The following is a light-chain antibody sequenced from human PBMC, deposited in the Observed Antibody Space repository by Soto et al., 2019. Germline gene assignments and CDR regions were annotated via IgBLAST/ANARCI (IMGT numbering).Light chain of an antibody. CDR2: GAS. J-gene: IGKJ1*01. CDR3: QQYVTSPPGT. Sequence: NVLTQSPGTPSLSPGERATLSCRASQSVSNNYLAWYQQKPGQAPTLLIYGASTRATGIPDRFSGSGSGTDFTLTISSLEPGDFAVYYCQQYVTSPPGTFGQGTKVDIK. CDR1: QSVSNNY. V-gene: IGKV3-20*01.